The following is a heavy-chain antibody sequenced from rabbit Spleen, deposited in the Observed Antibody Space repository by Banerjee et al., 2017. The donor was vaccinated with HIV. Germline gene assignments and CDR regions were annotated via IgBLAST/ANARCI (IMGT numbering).Heavy chain of an antibody. J-gene: IGHJ4*01. CDR3: ARGAWSTDCMNL. CDR1: GFSFSSNA. CDR2: IGTGSSGST. D-gene: IGHD7-1*01. Sequence: QSLVESGGGMGQTEGSLTLTCTASGFSFSSNAVCWVRQAPGKGLEWIACIGTGSSGSTYYATWAKGRFTISKTSSTTVTLQMTSLTAADTATYFCARGAWSTDCMNLWGPGTLVTVS. V-gene: IGHV1S40*01.